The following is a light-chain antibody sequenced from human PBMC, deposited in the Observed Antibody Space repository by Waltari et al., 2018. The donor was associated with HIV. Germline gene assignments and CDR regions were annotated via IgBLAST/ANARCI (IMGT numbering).Light chain of an antibody. CDR2: GVT. V-gene: IGLV2-23*02. J-gene: IGLJ1*01. Sequence: HSALTQQASVSGSLGQSITISCTGTSGTIGKYHLVSWYQQHPGKAPKLLVYGVTRRPSGVSSRFSASKSDNTAALTSSGLQGEDEAAYFCCSYAGTTDLFVFGGGT. CDR3: CSYAGTTDLFV. CDR1: SGTIGKYHL.